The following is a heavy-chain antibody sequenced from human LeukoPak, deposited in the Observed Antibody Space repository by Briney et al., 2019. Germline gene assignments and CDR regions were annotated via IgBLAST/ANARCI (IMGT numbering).Heavy chain of an antibody. V-gene: IGHV4-59*01. CDR3: ARVSRQWLVGYFDY. J-gene: IGHJ4*02. D-gene: IGHD6-19*01. CDR2: IYYSGST. Sequence: PSETLSLTCTVSGGSISSYYWSWIRQPPGKGLEWIGYIYYSGSTNYNPSLKSRVTISVDTSKNQFSLKLSSVTAADTAVYYCARVSRQWLVGYFDYWGXGTLVTVSS. CDR1: GGSISSYY.